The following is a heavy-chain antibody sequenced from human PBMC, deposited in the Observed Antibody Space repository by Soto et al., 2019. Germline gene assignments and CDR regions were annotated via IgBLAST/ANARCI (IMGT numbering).Heavy chain of an antibody. V-gene: IGHV3-33*01. CDR3: ARDLNYWSLLIDH. Sequence: PGGSLRLSCTASGFSLSRYGLHWVRQAPGKGLEWVAGLWSDGIKTSYTDSVKGRFTISRDTSKNMPYLQMNSLGAEDTAVYYCARDLNYWSLLIDHWGQGTLVTVSS. CDR1: GFSLSRYG. D-gene: IGHD2-8*02. J-gene: IGHJ4*02. CDR2: LWSDGIKT.